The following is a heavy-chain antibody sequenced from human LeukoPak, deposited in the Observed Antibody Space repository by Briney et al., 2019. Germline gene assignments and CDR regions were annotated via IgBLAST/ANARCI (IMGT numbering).Heavy chain of an antibody. Sequence: GGSLRLSCAASEFAFGSYAMTSVRQAPGKGPEWVAAISDSGDNTYYTESMRGRFTISRDNSKNTLYLQMNSLRAEDTAVYYCASHRGYCSGGTCYSAFFDYWGQGTLVTVSS. CDR2: ISDSGDNT. V-gene: IGHV3-23*01. CDR3: ASHRGYCSGGTCYSAFFDY. J-gene: IGHJ4*02. CDR1: EFAFGSYA. D-gene: IGHD2-15*01.